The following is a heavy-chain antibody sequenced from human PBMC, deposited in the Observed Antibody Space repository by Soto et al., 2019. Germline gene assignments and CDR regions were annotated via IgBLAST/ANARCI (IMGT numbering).Heavy chain of an antibody. CDR1: GFTFSSYG. D-gene: IGHD3-10*01. V-gene: IGHV3-30*18. Sequence: QVQLVESGGGVVQPGRSLRLSCAASGFTFSSYGMHWVRQAPGKGLEWVAVISYDRSNKYYADSVKGRFTISRDNSKNTLYLQMNSLRAEDTAVYYCAKMQVWFGELFSSYGMDVWGQGTTVTVSS. CDR3: AKMQVWFGELFSSYGMDV. CDR2: ISYDRSNK. J-gene: IGHJ6*02.